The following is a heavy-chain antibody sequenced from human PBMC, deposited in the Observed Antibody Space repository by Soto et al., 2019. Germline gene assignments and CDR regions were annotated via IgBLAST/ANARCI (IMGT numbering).Heavy chain of an antibody. Sequence: QITLKESGPTLVRPPQTLTLTCTFSGFSLTSGVGVGWIRQPPGKALEWLALIYWDDDKRYSPSLKNRLTITKHTSKNQVVFTLTHVGPVDTATYYCAHIDPDIATVGGHAGFDYWGQGTLVSVSS. V-gene: IGHV2-5*02. CDR1: GFSLTSGVG. D-gene: IGHD5-12*01. J-gene: IGHJ4*02. CDR2: IYWDDDK. CDR3: AHIDPDIATVGGHAGFDY.